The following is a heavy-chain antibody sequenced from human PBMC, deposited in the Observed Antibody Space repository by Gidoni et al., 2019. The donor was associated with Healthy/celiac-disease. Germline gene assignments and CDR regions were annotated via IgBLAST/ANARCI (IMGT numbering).Heavy chain of an antibody. CDR1: GFDFSSYS. Sequence: EVQLVASGGGLVKPGGSRRLACAASGFDFSSYSLTGARQAPGKGLAWVSPISSSSSYIYYAASVKGRFTISRDNAKNSLYLQMNSLRPEDTAVYYCARDRHYGDYRYLGANAAFDIWGQGTMVTVSS. CDR3: ARDRHYGDYRYLGANAAFDI. CDR2: ISSSSSYI. J-gene: IGHJ3*02. V-gene: IGHV3-21*01. D-gene: IGHD4-17*01.